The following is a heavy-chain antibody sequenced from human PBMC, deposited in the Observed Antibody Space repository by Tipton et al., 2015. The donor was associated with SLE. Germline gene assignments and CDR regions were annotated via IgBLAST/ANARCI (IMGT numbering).Heavy chain of an antibody. V-gene: IGHV4-59*01. Sequence: TLSLTCTVTGGSISSYYWSWIRQPPGKGLEWIGYIYYSGIPYYNPSPKSRVTISVDTSKNHFSLKLSSVTAADTAVYYCARRDGYNGDDAFDLWDQGTMVIVSS. CDR3: ARRDGYNGDDAFDL. CDR2: IYYSGIP. CDR1: GGSISSYY. D-gene: IGHD5-24*01. J-gene: IGHJ3*01.